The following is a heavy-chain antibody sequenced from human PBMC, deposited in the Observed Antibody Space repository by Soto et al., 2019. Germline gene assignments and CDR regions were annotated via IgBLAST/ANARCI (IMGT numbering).Heavy chain of an antibody. CDR1: GFTFSSYG. Sequence: GGSLRLSCAASGFTFSSYGMHWVRQAPGKGLEWVAVIWYDGSNKYYADSVKGRFTISRDNSKNTLYLKMNSLRAEDTAVYYCARDVGPYCSSTSCYAPDFDYWGQGTLVTVSS. D-gene: IGHD2-2*01. CDR3: ARDVGPYCSSTSCYAPDFDY. CDR2: IWYDGSNK. V-gene: IGHV3-33*01. J-gene: IGHJ4*02.